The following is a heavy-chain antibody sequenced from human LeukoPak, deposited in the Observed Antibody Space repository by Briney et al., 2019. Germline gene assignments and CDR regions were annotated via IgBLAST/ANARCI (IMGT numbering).Heavy chain of an antibody. D-gene: IGHD3-10*02. CDR2: IYSGGRT. V-gene: IGHV3-66*01. Sequence: GGSLRLSCAASGFTVSSNYMNWVRQAPGKGLEWVSVIYSGGRTYYVDSVKGRFTISRDNSKNTLYLQMSSLRAEDTAVYYCGSTSLLGSGFFDYWGQGTLVTVSS. CDR3: GSTSLLGSGFFDY. J-gene: IGHJ4*02. CDR1: GFTVSSNY.